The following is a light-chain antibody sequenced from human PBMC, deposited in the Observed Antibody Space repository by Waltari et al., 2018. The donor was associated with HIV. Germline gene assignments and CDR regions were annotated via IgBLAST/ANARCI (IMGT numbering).Light chain of an antibody. CDR3: QQFSLSPPLT. V-gene: IGKV4-1*01. CDR1: QSLFNGPNKKNR. Sequence: DIVMTQSPDSLAMSLGETTTINCSYSQSLFNGPNKKNRLAWYQQKPGQPPKLLISWASTRESGVADRFSGSGSGTDFTLTINSLQAEDVAVYYCQQFSLSPPLTFGGGTKVEI. J-gene: IGKJ4*01. CDR2: WAS.